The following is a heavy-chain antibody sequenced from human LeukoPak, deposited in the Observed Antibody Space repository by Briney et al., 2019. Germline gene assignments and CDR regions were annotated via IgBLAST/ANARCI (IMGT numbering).Heavy chain of an antibody. CDR3: ARARYSSSPFDP. CDR2: ISSSSSYI. J-gene: IGHJ5*02. Sequence: GGSLILSCAASGFIFSSYSMNWVRQAPGKGLEWVSFISSSSSYIYYADSVKGRFTISRDNAKNSLYLQMNSLRAEDTAVYYCARARYSSSPFDPWGPGNLGSVSS. V-gene: IGHV3-21*01. D-gene: IGHD6-13*01. CDR1: GFIFSSYS.